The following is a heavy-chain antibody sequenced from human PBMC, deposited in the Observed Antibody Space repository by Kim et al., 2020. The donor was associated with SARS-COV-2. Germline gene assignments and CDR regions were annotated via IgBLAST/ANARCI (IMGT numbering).Heavy chain of an antibody. Sequence: SVTGRFTISRDNSKNTLYLQMNSLRAEDTAVYYCAKGAAGLYYYYYYMDVWGKGTTVTVSS. CDR3: AKGAAGLYYYYYYMDV. V-gene: IGHV3-23*01. J-gene: IGHJ6*03. D-gene: IGHD6-13*01.